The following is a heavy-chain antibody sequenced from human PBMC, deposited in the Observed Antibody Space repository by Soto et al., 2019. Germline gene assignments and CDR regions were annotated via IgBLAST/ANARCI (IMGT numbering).Heavy chain of an antibody. CDR2: IYHSGST. J-gene: IGHJ6*02. CDR3: ARDRDPSYGMDV. V-gene: IGHV4-30-2*01. CDR1: GGSISSGGYS. Sequence: QLQLQESGSGLVKPSQTLSLTCAVSGGSISSGGYSWSWIRQPPGKGLEWIGYIYHSGSTYYNPSLKSRVTISVDRSQNPFSLTLTSVTAADTAVYYCARDRDPSYGMDVWGQGTTVTVSS.